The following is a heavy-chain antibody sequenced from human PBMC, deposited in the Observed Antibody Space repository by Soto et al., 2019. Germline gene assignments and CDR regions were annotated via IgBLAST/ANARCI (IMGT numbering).Heavy chain of an antibody. CDR1: GYSFTSYW. CDR3: ARGVSYYYDSSGFSSMDV. CDR2: IYPGDSDT. V-gene: IGHV5-51*01. Sequence: PGESLKISCKGSGYSFTSYWIGWVRQMPGKGLEWMGIIYPGDSDTRYSPSFQGQVTISADKSISTAYLQWSSLKASDTAMYYYARGVSYYYDSSGFSSMDVWGQGTTVTVSS. D-gene: IGHD3-22*01. J-gene: IGHJ6*02.